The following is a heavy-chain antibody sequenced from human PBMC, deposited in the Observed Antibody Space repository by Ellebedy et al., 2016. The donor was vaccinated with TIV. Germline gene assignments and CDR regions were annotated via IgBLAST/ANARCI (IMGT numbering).Heavy chain of an antibody. J-gene: IGHJ4*02. V-gene: IGHV3-33*01. Sequence: GESLKISXAASGFTFSSYGMHWVRQAPGKGLEWVAVIWYDGSNKYYADSVKGRFTISRVNSKNTLYLQMNSLRAEDTAVYYCARHYGDYGKDHWGQGTLVTVSS. CDR1: GFTFSSYG. CDR2: IWYDGSNK. D-gene: IGHD4-17*01. CDR3: ARHYGDYGKDH.